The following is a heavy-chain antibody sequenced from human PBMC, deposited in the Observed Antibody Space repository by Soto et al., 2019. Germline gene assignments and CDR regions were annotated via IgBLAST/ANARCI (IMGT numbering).Heavy chain of an antibody. V-gene: IGHV4-4*02. CDR3: ARDHGDYGGGLDV. J-gene: IGHJ6*02. D-gene: IGHD4-17*01. CDR2: IFHSGKT. Sequence: HVQLQESGPGLVKPSGTLSLSCAVSGDSISSSNWWSWVRQPPGKGLEWIGEIFHSGKTNYNPSLESRLTISVDQSRNQSSLRLTSVTAAHTAVYYCARDHGDYGGGLDVWGQGTTVTVSS. CDR1: GDSISSSNW.